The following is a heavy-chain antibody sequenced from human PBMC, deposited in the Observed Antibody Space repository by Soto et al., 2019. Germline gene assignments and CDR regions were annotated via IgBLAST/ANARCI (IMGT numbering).Heavy chain of an antibody. V-gene: IGHV1-18*01. D-gene: IGHD3-16*01. J-gene: IGHJ4*02. CDR2: ISAYNGNT. CDR3: ARDFTGWPPDGVDS. Sequence: QVHLVQSGAEVKMPGASVKVSCKASGFTFTSYAFTWVRQAPGQGLEWMGWISAYNGNTNYARNFPGRVHMNTDSSTSTVYMELGSLTSDDTAVYFCARDFTGWPPDGVDSWGQGTLVSVSA. CDR1: GFTFTSYA.